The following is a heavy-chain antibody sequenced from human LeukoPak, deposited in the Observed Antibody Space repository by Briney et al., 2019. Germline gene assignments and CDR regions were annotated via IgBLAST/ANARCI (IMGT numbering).Heavy chain of an antibody. CDR2: IYYSGST. J-gene: IGHJ3*02. CDR3: ARDPVAGSNDAFDI. V-gene: IGHV4-59*01. CDR1: GGSISSYY. Sequence: SETLSLTCTVSGGSISSYYWSWIRQPPGKGLEWIGYIYYSGSTNYNPFLKSRVTISVDTSKNQFSLKLSSVTAADTAVYYCARDPVAGSNDAFDIWGQGTMVTVSS. D-gene: IGHD6-19*01.